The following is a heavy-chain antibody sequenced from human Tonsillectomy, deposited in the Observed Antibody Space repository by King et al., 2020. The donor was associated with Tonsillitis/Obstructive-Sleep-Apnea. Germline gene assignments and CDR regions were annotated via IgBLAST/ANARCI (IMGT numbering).Heavy chain of an antibody. CDR3: ARHILAVAGIVSDWFDP. CDR1: GGSISSSSYY. Sequence: QLQESGPGLVKPSETLPLTCTVSGGSISSSSYYWGWIRQPPGKGLEWIGSIYYSGSTYYNPSLKSRVTISVDTSKNQFSLKLSSVTAADTAVYYCARHILAVAGIVSDWFDPWGQGTLVTVSS. D-gene: IGHD6-19*01. V-gene: IGHV4-39*01. CDR2: IYYSGST. J-gene: IGHJ5*02.